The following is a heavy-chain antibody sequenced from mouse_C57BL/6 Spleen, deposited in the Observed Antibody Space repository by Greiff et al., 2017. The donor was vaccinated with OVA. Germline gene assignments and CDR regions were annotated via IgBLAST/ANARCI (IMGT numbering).Heavy chain of an antibody. J-gene: IGHJ4*01. CDR1: GFTFSDYY. D-gene: IGHD2-2*01. Sequence: EVQRVESEGGLVQPGSSMKLSCTASGFTFSDYYMAWVRQVPEKGLEWVANINYDGSSTYYLDSLKSRFIISRDNAKNILYLQMSSLKSEDTATYYCARVGYPYAMDYWGQGTSVTVSS. CDR3: ARVGYPYAMDY. CDR2: INYDGSST. V-gene: IGHV5-16*01.